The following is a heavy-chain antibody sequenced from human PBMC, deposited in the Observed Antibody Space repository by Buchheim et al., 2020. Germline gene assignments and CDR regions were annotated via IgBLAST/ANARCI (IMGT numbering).Heavy chain of an antibody. CDR2: IKQDGSEK. V-gene: IGHV3-7*01. CDR1: GFIFKDYW. CDR3: ASLYSGSYGYFQH. Sequence: EVQLVESGGGLVQPGGSLRLSCAASGFIFKDYWMTWVRQAPGKGLEWVANIKQDGSEKYYVDSVKGRFTISRDNAKNSLYLQMNSLRAEDTAVYYCASLYSGSYGYFQHWGQGTL. D-gene: IGHD1-26*01. J-gene: IGHJ1*01.